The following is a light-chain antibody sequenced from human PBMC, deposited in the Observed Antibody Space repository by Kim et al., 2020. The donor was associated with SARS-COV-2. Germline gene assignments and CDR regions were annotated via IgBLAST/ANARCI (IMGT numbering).Light chain of an antibody. CDR1: QSISTW. V-gene: IGKV1-12*01. Sequence: GSVGDRVTITCRASQSISTWLAWYQQKPGKAPDLLIYAASSLQTGVPSRFSGSGSGTDFTLTISSLQPEDFATYYCQQANSFPITFGQGTRLEIK. CDR2: AAS. CDR3: QQANSFPIT. J-gene: IGKJ5*01.